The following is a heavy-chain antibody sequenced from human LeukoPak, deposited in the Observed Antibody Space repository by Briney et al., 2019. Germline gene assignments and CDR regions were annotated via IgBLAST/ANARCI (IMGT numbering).Heavy chain of an antibody. Sequence: SETLSLTCTVSGGSISSSSYYWGWIRQPPGKGLEWIGSIYHSGSTNYNPSLKSRVTISVDKSKNQFSLKLSSVTAADTAVYYCARAPHLIAAAGTDYWGQGTLVTVSS. CDR3: ARAPHLIAAAGTDY. J-gene: IGHJ4*02. D-gene: IGHD6-13*01. CDR1: GGSISSSSYY. V-gene: IGHV4-39*07. CDR2: IYHSGST.